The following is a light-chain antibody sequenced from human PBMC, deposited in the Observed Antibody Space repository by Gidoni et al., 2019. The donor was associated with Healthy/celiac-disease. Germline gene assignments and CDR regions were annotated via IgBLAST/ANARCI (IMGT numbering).Light chain of an antibody. Sequence: SSELTQPSSVSVSPVQTARITCAGDALPKQYAYWYQQKPGQAPVLVIYKDSERPSGIPERFSGSSSGTTVTLTISGVQAEDEADYYCQSADSSGTYVFGGGTKLTVL. CDR3: QSADSSGTYV. V-gene: IGLV3-25*03. CDR2: KDS. J-gene: IGLJ3*02. CDR1: ALPKQY.